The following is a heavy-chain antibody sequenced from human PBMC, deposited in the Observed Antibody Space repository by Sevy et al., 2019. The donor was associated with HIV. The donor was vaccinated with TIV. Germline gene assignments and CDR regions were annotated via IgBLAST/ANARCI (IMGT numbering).Heavy chain of an antibody. Sequence: GGSLRLSCAASEFTFSSYGMHWVRQAPGKGLEWVAVISYDGSNKYYADSVKGRFPISRDDSKNTLFLQMNSLRAEDTAVYYCSKDRGYSSVGVSRGMDVWGQGTTVTVS. D-gene: IGHD6-19*01. CDR2: ISYDGSNK. CDR3: SKDRGYSSVGVSRGMDV. V-gene: IGHV3-30*18. J-gene: IGHJ6*02. CDR1: EFTFSSYG.